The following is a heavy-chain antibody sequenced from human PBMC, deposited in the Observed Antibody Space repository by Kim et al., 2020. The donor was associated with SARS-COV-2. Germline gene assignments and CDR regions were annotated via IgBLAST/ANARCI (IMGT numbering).Heavy chain of an antibody. CDR1: GFIFSSNG. V-gene: IGHV3-33*01. CDR3: ARDRSYSAMDV. J-gene: IGHJ6*02. D-gene: IGHD3-10*01. CDR2: IWHDGSQR. Sequence: GGSLRLSCAVSGFIFSSNGMHWVRQAPGKGLEWVAAIWHDGSQRYYSDSVKGRFTISRDDSKSTLYLQMNSLRADDTAVYYCARDRSYSAMDVWGQGTTVTVSS.